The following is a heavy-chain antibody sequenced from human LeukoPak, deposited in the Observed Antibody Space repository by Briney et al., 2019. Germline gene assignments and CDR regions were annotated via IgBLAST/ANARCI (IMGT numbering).Heavy chain of an antibody. D-gene: IGHD3-10*01. J-gene: IGHJ6*03. CDR2: ISGSGGST. Sequence: PGGSLRLSCAASGFTFSSYAMSWVRQAPGKGLEWVSAISGSGGSTYYADSVKGRFTISRDNSKNTLYLQMNSLRAEDTAVYYCAKDSTYYYGSGSYFHYMDVWGKGTTVTVSS. CDR3: AKDSTYYYGSGSYFHYMDV. CDR1: GFTFSSYA. V-gene: IGHV3-23*01.